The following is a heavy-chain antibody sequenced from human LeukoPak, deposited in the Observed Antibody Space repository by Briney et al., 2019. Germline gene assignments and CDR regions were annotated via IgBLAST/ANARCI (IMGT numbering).Heavy chain of an antibody. V-gene: IGHV1-69*13. CDR3: AREGIAVAPDAFDT. CDR1: GGTFSSYA. CDR2: IIPIFGTA. J-gene: IGHJ3*02. D-gene: IGHD6-19*01. Sequence: SVKVSCKASGGTFSSYAISWVRQAPGQGLEWMGGIIPIFGTANYAQKFQGRVTITADESTSTAYMELSSLRSEDTAVYYCAREGIAVAPDAFDTWGQGTMVTVSS.